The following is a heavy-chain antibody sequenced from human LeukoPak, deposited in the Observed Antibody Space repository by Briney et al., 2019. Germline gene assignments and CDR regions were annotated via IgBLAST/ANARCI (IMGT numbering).Heavy chain of an antibody. CDR3: TRDFSSVWYGTTDY. J-gene: IGHJ4*02. D-gene: IGHD6-13*01. Sequence: GGSLRLSCTASGFTFGDYAMSWFRQAPGKGLEWIAFIRSKAYGGTTEYAASVKGRFSISRDGSKSIAYLQMNSLKTEDTAVYYCTRDFSSVWYGTTDYWGQGTLVTVSS. CDR1: GFTFGDYA. V-gene: IGHV3-49*01. CDR2: IRSKAYGGTT.